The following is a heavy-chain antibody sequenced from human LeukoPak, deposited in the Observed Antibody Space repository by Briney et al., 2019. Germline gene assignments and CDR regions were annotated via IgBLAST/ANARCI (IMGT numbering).Heavy chain of an antibody. V-gene: IGHV4-34*01. J-gene: IGHJ6*02. CDR1: GGSISSYY. Sequence: SETLSLTCTVSGGSISSYYWSWIRQPPGKGLEWIGEINHSGSTNYNPSLKSRVTISVDTSKNQFSLKLSSVTAADTAVYYCARRPYCSSTSCSSRGGRRYYYGMDVWGQGTTVTVSS. CDR3: ARRPYCSSTSCSSRGGRRYYYGMDV. D-gene: IGHD2-2*01. CDR2: INHSGST.